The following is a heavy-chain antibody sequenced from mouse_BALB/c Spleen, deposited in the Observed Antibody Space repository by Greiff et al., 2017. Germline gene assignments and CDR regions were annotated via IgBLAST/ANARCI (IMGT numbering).Heavy chain of an antibody. D-gene: IGHD1-1*01. CDR2: INPSNGRT. Sequence: VQLQQPGAELVKPGASVKLSCKASGYTFTSYWMHWVKQRPGQGLEWIGEINPSNGRTNYNEKFKSKATLTVDKSSSTAYMQLSSLTSEDSAVYYCASTPYYGSSYGYAMDYWGQGTSVTVSS. CDR1: GYTFTSYW. V-gene: IGHV1S81*02. J-gene: IGHJ4*01. CDR3: ASTPYYGSSYGYAMDY.